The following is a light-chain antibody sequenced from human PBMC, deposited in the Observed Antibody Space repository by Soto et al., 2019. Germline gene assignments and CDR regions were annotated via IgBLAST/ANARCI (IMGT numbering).Light chain of an antibody. J-gene: IGKJ5*01. V-gene: IGKV3D-15*01. Sequence: EIVLTQSPATLSLSPGERATLSCRASQSVSSYLAWYQQKPGQAPRLLIYGSSTRATGVPARFSGSGSVTEFTLTISSLQSEDFAVYYCQQYDNWPPITFGQGTRLDIK. CDR3: QQYDNWPPIT. CDR2: GSS. CDR1: QSVSSY.